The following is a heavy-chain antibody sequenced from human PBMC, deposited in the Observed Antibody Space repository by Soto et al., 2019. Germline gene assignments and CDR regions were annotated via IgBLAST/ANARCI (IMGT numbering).Heavy chain of an antibody. V-gene: IGHV4-59*01. J-gene: IGHJ5*02. CDR1: GGSISSYY. Sequence: SETLSLTCTVSGGSISSYYWSWIRQPPGKGLEWIGYIYYSGSTNYNPSLKSRVTISVDTSKNQFSLKLSSVTAADTAVYYCASSPIWFRPNWFDPWGQGTLVTVSS. D-gene: IGHD3-10*01. CDR2: IYYSGST. CDR3: ASSPIWFRPNWFDP.